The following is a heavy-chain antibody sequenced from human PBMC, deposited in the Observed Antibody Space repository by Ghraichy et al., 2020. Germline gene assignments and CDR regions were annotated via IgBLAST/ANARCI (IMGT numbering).Heavy chain of an antibody. Sequence: ASVKVSCKASGYAFLDYGINWVRQAPGQGLEWMGWMTTYNGNTDHAKNFQGRLTMTRDTATSTAFMELRSLRSGDTAVYYCAKGSLHSSSSYYYYGMDVWGQGTTVTGSS. D-gene: IGHD6-6*01. J-gene: IGHJ6*02. CDR3: AKGSLHSSSSYYYYGMDV. V-gene: IGHV1-18*04. CDR1: GYAFLDYG. CDR2: MTTYNGNT.